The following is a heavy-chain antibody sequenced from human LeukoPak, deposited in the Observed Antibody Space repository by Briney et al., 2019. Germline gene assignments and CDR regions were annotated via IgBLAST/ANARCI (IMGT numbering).Heavy chain of an antibody. CDR1: GGSISSYY. D-gene: IGHD1-14*01. CDR3: ASNNRSSYHYGMDV. V-gene: IGHV4-4*07. CDR2: IYTSGST. J-gene: IGHJ6*02. Sequence: SETLSLTCTVSGGSISSYYWSWIRQPAGKGLEWIGRIYTSGSTNYNPSLKSRVTMSVDTSKNQFSLKLSSVTAADTAVYYCASNNRSSYHYGMDVWGQGTTVTVSS.